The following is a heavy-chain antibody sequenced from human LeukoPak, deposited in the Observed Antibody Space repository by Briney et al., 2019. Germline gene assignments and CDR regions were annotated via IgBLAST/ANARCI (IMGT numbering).Heavy chain of an antibody. CDR3: ARVGGPNPDYYDSSGYQIDY. Sequence: PSQTLSLTCTVSGGSISSGGYYWSWIRQHPGKGLEWIGYIYYSGSTYYNPSLKSRVTISVDTSKNQFSLKLSSVTAADTAVYYCARVGGPNPDYYDSSGYQIDYWGQGALVTVCS. CDR1: GGSISSGGYY. D-gene: IGHD3-22*01. CDR2: IYYSGST. J-gene: IGHJ4*02. V-gene: IGHV4-31*03.